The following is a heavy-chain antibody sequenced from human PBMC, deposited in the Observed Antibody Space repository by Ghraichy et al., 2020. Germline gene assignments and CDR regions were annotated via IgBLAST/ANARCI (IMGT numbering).Heavy chain of an antibody. D-gene: IGHD1-26*01. J-gene: IGHJ4*02. V-gene: IGHV4-39*01. CDR2: IYYSGST. Sequence: SETLSLTCTVSGGSISSSSYYWGWIRQPPGKGLEWIGSIYYSGSTYYNPSLKSRVTISVDTSKNQFSLKLSSVTAADTAVYYCAGSDTPDRPVIVGATTLDYWGQGTLVTVSS. CDR3: AGSDTPDRPVIVGATTLDY. CDR1: GGSISSSSYY.